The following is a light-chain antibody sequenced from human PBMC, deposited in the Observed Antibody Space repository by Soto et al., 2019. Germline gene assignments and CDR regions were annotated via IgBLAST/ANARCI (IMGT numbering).Light chain of an antibody. CDR1: QDIKSY. J-gene: IGKJ5*01. CDR2: PAS. Sequence: DIPLTQSPSFLSASVGDRVTIACRASQDIKSYLAWYQQKPGKAPKLLIYPASTLQTGVPSRFSGSGSGTEFTLTISSLQPEDFATYHCQQVNDYPITFGQGTRLEI. V-gene: IGKV1-9*01. CDR3: QQVNDYPIT.